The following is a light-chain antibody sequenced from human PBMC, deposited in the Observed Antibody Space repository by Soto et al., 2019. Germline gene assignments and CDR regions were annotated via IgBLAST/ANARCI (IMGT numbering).Light chain of an antibody. J-gene: IGKJ4*01. CDR3: QQRSNS. Sequence: EIVLTQSPDTLSLSPGERATLSCRASQSVSNSYLAWYQQKPGQAPRLLIYDASTRATGIPPRFSGSGSWTDFTLTISSLEPEDFAVYYCQQRSNSFGGGTKVDIK. CDR1: QSVSNSY. V-gene: IGKV3D-20*02. CDR2: DAS.